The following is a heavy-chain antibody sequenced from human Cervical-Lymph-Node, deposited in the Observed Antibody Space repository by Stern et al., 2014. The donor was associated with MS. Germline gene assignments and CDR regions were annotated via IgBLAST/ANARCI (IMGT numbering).Heavy chain of an antibody. V-gene: IGHV1-69*01. Sequence: VQLVESGAEVKKPGSSVKVSCKDSGGTFTSYAISRVRQAPGQGLEWMGGINPMFDTANYAQKFQGRVTITADESTSTAYMELSSLRSEDTAVYYCARAEGYSSTTARYWGQGTLVTVSS. CDR3: ARAEGYSSTTARY. CDR1: GGTFTSYA. D-gene: IGHD6-13*01. J-gene: IGHJ4*02. CDR2: INPMFDTA.